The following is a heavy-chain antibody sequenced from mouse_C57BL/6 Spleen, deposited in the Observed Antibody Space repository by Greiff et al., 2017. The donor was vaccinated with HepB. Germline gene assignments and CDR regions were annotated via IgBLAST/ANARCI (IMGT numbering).Heavy chain of an antibody. J-gene: IGHJ2*01. CDR3: AREHYGSSDY. CDR2: IYPGDGDT. V-gene: IGHV1-82*01. D-gene: IGHD1-1*01. Sequence: QVQLKQSGPELVKPGASVKISCKASGYAFSSSWMNWVKQRPGKGLEGIGRIYPGDGDTNNNGKVKGKATLTADKSSSTAYMQLSSLTYWDSAVYFCAREHYGSSDYWSQGTTLTVSS. CDR1: GYAFSSSW.